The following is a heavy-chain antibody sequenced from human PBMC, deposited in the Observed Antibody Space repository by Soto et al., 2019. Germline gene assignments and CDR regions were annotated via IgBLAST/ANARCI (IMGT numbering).Heavy chain of an antibody. Sequence: QVQLVQSGAEVKKPGSSVKVSCKAPGGNFSSNGIRWVRQAPGQGLEFMGGIIPTFGTTNYAHKFRGRVTITADESTGTAYMELSSLRSDDTAVYYCSAASDSTWYNWLDPWGQGTLVTVSS. CDR1: GGNFSSNG. CDR3: SAASDSTWYNWLDP. V-gene: IGHV1-69*01. D-gene: IGHD4-4*01. J-gene: IGHJ5*02. CDR2: IIPTFGTT.